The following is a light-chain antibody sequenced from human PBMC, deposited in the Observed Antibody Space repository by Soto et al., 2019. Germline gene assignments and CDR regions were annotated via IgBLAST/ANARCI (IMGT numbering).Light chain of an antibody. CDR3: QHYNSYSEA. CDR2: KAS. Sequence: DIQMTQSPSPLSGSVGDRVTTTCQASQTISSWLAWYQQKPGKAPKLLIYKASTLKSGVPSRFSGSGSGTECTLTISSLQPDDVATYYCQHYNSYSEALGQGTKVDIK. J-gene: IGKJ1*01. CDR1: QTISSW. V-gene: IGKV1-5*03.